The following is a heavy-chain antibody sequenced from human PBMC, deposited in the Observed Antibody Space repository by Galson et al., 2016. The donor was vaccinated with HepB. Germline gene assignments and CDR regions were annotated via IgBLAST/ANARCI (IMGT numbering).Heavy chain of an antibody. V-gene: IGHV1-18*01. CDR1: GYTFTTYG. J-gene: IGHJ4*02. CDR3: ARGPRGGVDY. CDR2: INAHNGYT. D-gene: IGHD3-16*01. Sequence: QSGAEVKQPGASVKVSCKASGYTFTTYGIAWVRQAPGEGLEWLGWINAHNGYTNYAQRLQGRITVTTDASTNTAYMDLRSLTSDDSAVYYCARGPRGGVDYWGQGTLVTVSS.